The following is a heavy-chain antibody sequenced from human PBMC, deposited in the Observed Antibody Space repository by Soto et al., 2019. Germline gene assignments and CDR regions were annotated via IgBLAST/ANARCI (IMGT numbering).Heavy chain of an antibody. CDR1: GVTFISYA. CDR3: ARGSGDGITIFPGMDV. D-gene: IGHD3-3*01. Sequence: GPPVKVSFKSSGVTFISYAISWVRQAPGQGLEWMGGIIPIFGTANYAQKFQGRVTITADESTSTAYMELSSLRSEDTAVYYCARGSGDGITIFPGMDVWGQGTTVTVSS. CDR2: IIPIFGTA. J-gene: IGHJ6*02. V-gene: IGHV1-69*13.